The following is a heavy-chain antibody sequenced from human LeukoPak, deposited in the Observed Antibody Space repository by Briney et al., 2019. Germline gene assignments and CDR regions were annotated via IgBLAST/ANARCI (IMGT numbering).Heavy chain of an antibody. V-gene: IGHV4-59*13. D-gene: IGHD6-25*01. CDR3: ARIDPRGFFDQ. J-gene: IGHJ4*02. CDR1: VAFTITYY. CDR2: VFYSGSS. Sequence: SETLSLACTVSVAFTITYYWSWVRQPPTGGLEWIGYVFYSGSSNYNPNFTCRVTLSVDTSKSQFSLKLTSVSDADTAVYYCARIDPRGFFDQWGQGTLVTVSS.